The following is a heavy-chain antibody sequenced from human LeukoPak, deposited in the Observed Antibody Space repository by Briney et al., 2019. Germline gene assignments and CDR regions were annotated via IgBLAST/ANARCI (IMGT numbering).Heavy chain of an antibody. Sequence: SETLSLTCTVSGGSISNYYWSWIRQPPGKGLEWIAYIYYSGSTNYNPSLKSRVTISVDTSKNQFSLNLRSVTAADTAMYYCARHSSDIAARPNDYSGQGTLVTVSS. CDR3: ARHSSDIAARPNDY. J-gene: IGHJ4*02. V-gene: IGHV4-59*08. D-gene: IGHD6-6*01. CDR2: IYYSGST. CDR1: GGSISNYY.